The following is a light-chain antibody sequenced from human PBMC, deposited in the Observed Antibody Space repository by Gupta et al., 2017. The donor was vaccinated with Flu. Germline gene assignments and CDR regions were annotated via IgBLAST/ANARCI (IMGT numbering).Light chain of an antibody. CDR3: QQCYAIRPT. V-gene: IGKV1-39*01. CDR2: AAF. Sequence: EIQMTQSPSSLSASVGDRVTITCRASETVHSYLNWYQQKPGNGPKLLIYAAFRLQSGFPSRFSDSGSGTDFTLTINRLQSEESATYYCQQCYAIRPTFGQGTKVEIK. J-gene: IGKJ1*01. CDR1: ETVHSY.